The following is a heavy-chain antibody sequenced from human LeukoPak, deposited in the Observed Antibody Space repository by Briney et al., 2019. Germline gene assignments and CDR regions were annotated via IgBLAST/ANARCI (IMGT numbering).Heavy chain of an antibody. Sequence: SETLSLTCAVYGGSFSGYYWSWIRQPPGKGLEWIGEINHSGSTNCNPSLKSRVTISVDTSKNQFSLKLSSVTAADTAVYYCARDSGSFPLYYYYGMDVWGQGTTVTVSS. CDR3: ARDSGSFPLYYYYGMDV. V-gene: IGHV4-34*01. J-gene: IGHJ6*02. CDR1: GGSFSGYY. CDR2: INHSGST. D-gene: IGHD1-26*01.